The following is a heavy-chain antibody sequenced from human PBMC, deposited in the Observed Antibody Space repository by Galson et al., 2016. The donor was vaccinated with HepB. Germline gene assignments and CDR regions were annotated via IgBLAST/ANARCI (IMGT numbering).Heavy chain of an antibody. CDR2: ISGDGAST. CDR1: GFTFSDHA. D-gene: IGHD6-19*01. V-gene: IGHV3-23*01. CDR3: AKDPYYSSGWGAFES. Sequence: SLRLSCAASGFTFSDHAMHWVRRAPGKGLDYVSAISGDGASTYYADSVKGRFSISRDNSRTTLDLQMHSLRGEDTALYYCAKDPYYSSGWGAFESWGQGTLVTVSS. J-gene: IGHJ4*02.